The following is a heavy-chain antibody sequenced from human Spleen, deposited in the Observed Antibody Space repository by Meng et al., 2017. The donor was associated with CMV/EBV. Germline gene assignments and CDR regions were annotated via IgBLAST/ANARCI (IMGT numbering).Heavy chain of an antibody. CDR3: AREFSTGYSSSL. V-gene: IGHV3-21*01. CDR2: ITSSGDYT. Sequence: GESLKISCVASGFTFYTYSMNWVRQAPGKGLEWVSSITSSGDYTFYADSGTGRFTISRYNDKNLVYLQMNSPRAEATGVYYCAREFSTGYSSSLWGQGTLVTVSS. J-gene: IGHJ4*02. D-gene: IGHD5-18*01. CDR1: GFTFYTYS.